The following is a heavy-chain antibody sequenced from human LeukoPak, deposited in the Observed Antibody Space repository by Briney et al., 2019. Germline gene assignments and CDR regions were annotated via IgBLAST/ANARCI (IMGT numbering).Heavy chain of an antibody. CDR1: GFTFSSYA. CDR2: ISGSGGST. Sequence: PGGSLRLSCAASGFTFSSYAMSWVRRAPGKGLEWVSAISGSGGSTYYADSVKGRFTISRDNSKNTLYLQMNSLRAEDTAVYYCAKDPTMIVARFDYWGQGTLVTVSS. V-gene: IGHV3-23*01. CDR3: AKDPTMIVARFDY. D-gene: IGHD3-22*01. J-gene: IGHJ4*02.